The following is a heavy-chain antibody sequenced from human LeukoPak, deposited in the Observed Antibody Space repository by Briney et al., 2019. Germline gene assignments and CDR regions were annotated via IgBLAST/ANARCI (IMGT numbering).Heavy chain of an antibody. CDR3: ARDVRDGYNYRAFDI. D-gene: IGHD5-24*01. Sequence: SETLSLTCTVSGGSISSSSYYWGWIRQPPGKGLEWIGSIYYSGSTYYNPSLKSRVTISVDTSKNQFSLKLSSVTAADTAVYYCARDVRDGYNYRAFDIWGQGTMVTVSS. J-gene: IGHJ3*02. V-gene: IGHV4-39*07. CDR1: GGSISSSSYY. CDR2: IYYSGST.